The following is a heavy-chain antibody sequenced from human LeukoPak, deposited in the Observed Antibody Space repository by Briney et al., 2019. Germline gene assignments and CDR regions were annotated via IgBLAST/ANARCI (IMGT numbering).Heavy chain of an antibody. V-gene: IGHV6-1*01. CDR1: GDSVSSNSAA. D-gene: IGHD3-22*01. CDR2: TYYRSKWYN. J-gene: IGHJ4*02. CDR3: ARFPSSGSPRAFHFDY. Sequence: SQTLSLTCAISGDSVSSNSAAWNWIRQSPSRGLEWLGRTYYRSKWYNDYAVSVKSRITINPDTSKNQFSLQLNSVTPEDKAVYYCARFPSSGSPRAFHFDYWGQGTLVTVSS.